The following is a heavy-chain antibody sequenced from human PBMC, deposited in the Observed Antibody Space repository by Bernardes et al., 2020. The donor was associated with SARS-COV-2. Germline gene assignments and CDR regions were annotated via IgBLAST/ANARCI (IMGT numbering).Heavy chain of an antibody. D-gene: IGHD3-10*01. CDR3: ARAYYYGSGSYYPLDY. J-gene: IGHJ4*02. V-gene: IGHV5-51*01. Sequence: GESLKISCKGSGYSFTSYWIGWVRQMPGKGLEWMGIIYPGDSDTRYSPSFQGQVTISADKSISTAYLQWSSLKASDTAMYYCARAYYYGSGSYYPLDYWGQGTLVTVSS. CDR1: GYSFTSYW. CDR2: IYPGDSDT.